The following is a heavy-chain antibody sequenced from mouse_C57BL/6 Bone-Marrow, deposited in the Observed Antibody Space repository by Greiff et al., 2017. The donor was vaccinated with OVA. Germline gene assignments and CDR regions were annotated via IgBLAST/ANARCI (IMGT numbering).Heavy chain of an antibody. D-gene: IGHD4-1*01. V-gene: IGHV5-17*01. J-gene: IGHJ2*01. CDR1: GFTFSDYG. CDR2: ISSGSSTI. Sequence: DVHLVESGGGLVKPGGSLKLSCAASGFTFSDYGMHWVRQAPEKGLEWVAYISSGSSTIYYADTVKGRFTLSRDNAKNTLFLQMTALGSEDTAMYYCASAWVLDYWGQGTTLTVSS. CDR3: ASAWVLDY.